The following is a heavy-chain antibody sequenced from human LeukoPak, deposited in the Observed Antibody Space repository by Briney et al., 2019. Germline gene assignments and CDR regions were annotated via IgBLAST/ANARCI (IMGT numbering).Heavy chain of an antibody. CDR1: GGTFSTYA. CDR2: IIPIFGTA. CDR3: ARSRADYYHYYGMDV. Sequence: GSSVKVSCMASGGTFSTYAINWVRQAPGQGLEWMGGIIPIFGTANYAQRFQGRVTITADKSTTTAYMDLCSLRFEDTAVYYCARSRADYYHYYGMDVWGKGTTVTVSS. J-gene: IGHJ6*04. D-gene: IGHD3-10*01. V-gene: IGHV1-69*06.